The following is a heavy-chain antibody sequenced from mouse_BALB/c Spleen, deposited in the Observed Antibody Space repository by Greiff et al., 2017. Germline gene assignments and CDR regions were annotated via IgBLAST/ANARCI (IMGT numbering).Heavy chain of an antibody. CDR1: GFSLTSYD. Sequence: VMLVESGPGLVAPSQSLSITCTVSGFSLTSYDISWIRQPPGKGLEWLGVIWTGGGTNYNSAFMSRLSISKDNSKSQVFLKMNSLQTDDTAIYYCVRETGREYAMDYWGQGTSVTVSS. D-gene: IGHD4-1*01. CDR2: IWTGGGT. V-gene: IGHV2-9-2*01. J-gene: IGHJ4*01. CDR3: VRETGREYAMDY.